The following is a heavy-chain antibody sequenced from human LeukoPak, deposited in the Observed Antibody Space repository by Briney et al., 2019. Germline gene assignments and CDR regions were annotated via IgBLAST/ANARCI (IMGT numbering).Heavy chain of an antibody. CDR2: IKQDGSEK. V-gene: IGHV3-7*01. CDR3: ARSLWPEDY. J-gene: IGHJ4*02. Sequence: GGSLRLSCAASGFTFSSYAMSWVRQAPGKGLEWVANIKQDGSEKNYVDSVKGRFTISRDNGKTSLYLQMNSLRAEDTAVYYCARSLWPEDYWGQGTLVTVSS. D-gene: IGHD5-18*01. CDR1: GFTFSSYA.